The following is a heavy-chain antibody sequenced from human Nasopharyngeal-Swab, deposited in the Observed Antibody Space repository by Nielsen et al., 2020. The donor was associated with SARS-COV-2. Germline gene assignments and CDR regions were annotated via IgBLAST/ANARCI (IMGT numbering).Heavy chain of an antibody. CDR3: ARFVYSTDWYSLDY. J-gene: IGHJ4*02. D-gene: IGHD6-19*01. Sequence: ASVKVSCKASGYTFANYGFSWVRQAPGQGLEWMGWISIHNGNTNYAQKLQGRVTMTTDTSTSTAYMELRSLRSGDTAVYYCARFVYSTDWYSLDYWGQGTLVTVSS. CDR1: GYTFANYG. V-gene: IGHV1-18*01. CDR2: ISIHNGNT.